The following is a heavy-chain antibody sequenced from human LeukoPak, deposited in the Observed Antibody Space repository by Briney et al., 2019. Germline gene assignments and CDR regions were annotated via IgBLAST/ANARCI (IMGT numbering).Heavy chain of an antibody. CDR2: IYYSGST. Sequence: SETLSLTCTVSGGSISSHYWSWIRQPPGKGLEWIGYIYYSGSTNYNPSLKSRVTISVDTSKNQFSLKLSSVTAADTAVYYCARGTACSGGSCYEYNWFDPWGQGTLVTVSS. CDR1: GGSISSHY. J-gene: IGHJ5*02. D-gene: IGHD2-15*01. CDR3: ARGTACSGGSCYEYNWFDP. V-gene: IGHV4-59*11.